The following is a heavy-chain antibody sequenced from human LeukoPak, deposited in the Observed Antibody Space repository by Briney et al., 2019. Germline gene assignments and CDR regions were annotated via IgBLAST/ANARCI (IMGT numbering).Heavy chain of an antibody. D-gene: IGHD6-13*01. Sequence: ASETLSLTCTVSGGSISSSSYYWGWIRQPPGKGLEWIGNIYYSGSTHYNPSLKSRVTTSIDTSKNQFSLEVSSVTAADTAVYFRARRGGTAAGNYFDYWGQGILVTVSS. J-gene: IGHJ4*02. CDR3: ARRGGTAAGNYFDY. CDR1: GGSISSSSYY. CDR2: IYYSGST. V-gene: IGHV4-39*01.